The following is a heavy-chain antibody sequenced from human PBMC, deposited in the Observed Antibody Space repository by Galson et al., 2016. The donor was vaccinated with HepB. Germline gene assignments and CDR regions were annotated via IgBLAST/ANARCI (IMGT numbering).Heavy chain of an antibody. J-gene: IGHJ4*02. Sequence: CAISGDSVSSDVGVCNWIRQSPSRGLEWLGRTYYRSKWYYDYAASVKSRVSINPDTSKNQFSLPLNSVTPEDTAVYYCARDARGSSYFDYWGQGTLVTVSS. CDR1: GDSVSSDVGV. D-gene: IGHD6-6*01. CDR2: TYYRSKWYY. V-gene: IGHV6-1*01. CDR3: ARDARGSSYFDY.